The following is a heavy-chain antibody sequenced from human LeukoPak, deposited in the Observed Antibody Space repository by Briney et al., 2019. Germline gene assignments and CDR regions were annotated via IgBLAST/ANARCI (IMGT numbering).Heavy chain of an antibody. V-gene: IGHV3-11*04. CDR1: GFTFSDYY. CDR3: ARDYSSGWYYYYYYMDV. CDR2: ISSSGSTI. D-gene: IGHD6-19*01. J-gene: IGHJ6*03. Sequence: GGSLRLSCAASGFTFSDYYMSWIRQAPGKGLEWVSYISSSGSTIYYADSVKGRFTISRDNAKNSLYLQMNSLRAEDTAVYYCARDYSSGWYYYYYYMDVWGKGTTVTISS.